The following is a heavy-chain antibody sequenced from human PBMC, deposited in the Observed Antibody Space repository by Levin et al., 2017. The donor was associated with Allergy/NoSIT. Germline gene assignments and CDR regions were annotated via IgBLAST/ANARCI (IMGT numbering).Heavy chain of an antibody. CDR2: ISHDGSNK. V-gene: IGHV3-30*18. J-gene: IGHJ3*02. Sequence: SCAASGFTLRDYGIHWVRQAPGKGLEWVAVISHDGSNKNYADSVRGRFTISRDNSKNTLYLQLSSLRSEDTALYYCAKLAMVRGFVDAFDIWGQGTMVVVSS. CDR3: AKLAMVRGFVDAFDI. CDR1: GFTLRDYG. D-gene: IGHD3-10*01.